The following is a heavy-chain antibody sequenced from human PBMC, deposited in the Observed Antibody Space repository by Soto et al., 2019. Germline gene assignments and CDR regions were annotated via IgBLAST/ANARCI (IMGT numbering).Heavy chain of an antibody. CDR2: INHSGST. D-gene: IGHD3-3*01. CDR3: ARGGRSTIFGVVIMLHYYYGMDF. J-gene: IGHJ6*02. Sequence: SETLSLTCAVYGGSFSGYYWSWIRQPPGKGLEWIGEINHSGSTNYNPSLKSRVTISVDTSKNQFSLKLSSVTAADTAVYYCARGGRSTIFGVVIMLHYYYGMDFWGQWTTVSVS. V-gene: IGHV4-34*01. CDR1: GGSFSGYY.